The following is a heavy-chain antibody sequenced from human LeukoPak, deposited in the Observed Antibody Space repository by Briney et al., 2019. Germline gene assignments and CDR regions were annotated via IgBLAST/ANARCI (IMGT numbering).Heavy chain of an antibody. CDR1: GFTFSSYW. CDR2: INSDGSST. CDR3: ARETSGWPNWFDP. V-gene: IGHV3-74*01. D-gene: IGHD6-19*01. Sequence: GGSLRLSCGASGFTFSSYWMHWVRQGPGKGLVWVSRINSDGSSTNYADSVKGRFTISRDNAKNTLYLQMNSLRVEDTAVYYCARETSGWPNWFDPWGQGTLVTVSS. J-gene: IGHJ5*02.